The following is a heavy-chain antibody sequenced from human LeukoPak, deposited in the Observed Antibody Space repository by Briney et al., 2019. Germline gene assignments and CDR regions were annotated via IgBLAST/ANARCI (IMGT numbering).Heavy chain of an antibody. D-gene: IGHD3-9*01. V-gene: IGHV4-59*04. CDR2: IYHTGRT. CDR1: GGSISSYY. Sequence: SETLSLTCTVSGGSISSYYWSWIRQPPGKGLEWIGTIYHTGRTYNNPSLRSRVTISIDTSKNQFSLNLKSVTAADTAVYFCASTHAGRYYSTFDFWGRGVLVTVSS. J-gene: IGHJ4*02. CDR3: ASTHAGRYYSTFDF.